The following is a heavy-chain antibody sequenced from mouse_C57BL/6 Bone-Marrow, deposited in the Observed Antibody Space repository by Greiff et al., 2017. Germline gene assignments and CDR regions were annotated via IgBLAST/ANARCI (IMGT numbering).Heavy chain of an antibody. CDR3: ARDNTTVVAPTGTAMDY. CDR1: GFTFSSYA. D-gene: IGHD1-1*01. Sequence: EVHLVESGGGLVKPGGSLKLSCAASGFTFSSYAMSWVRQTPEKRLEWVATISDGGSYTYYPDNVKGRFTISRDNAKNNLYLQMSHLKSEDTAMYYCARDNTTVVAPTGTAMDYWGQGTSVTVSS. CDR2: ISDGGSYT. V-gene: IGHV5-4*01. J-gene: IGHJ4*01.